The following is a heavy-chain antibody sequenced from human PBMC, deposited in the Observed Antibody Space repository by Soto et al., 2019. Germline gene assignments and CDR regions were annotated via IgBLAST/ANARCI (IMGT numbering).Heavy chain of an antibody. V-gene: IGHV4-30-2*01. Sequence: PSETLSLTCGVSGDTISTGGYSWAWIRQPPGKALEWIGYIYHSGSTYYNPSLKSRVTISVDRSKNQFSLKLSSVTAADTAVYYCARVPDRWGQGTLVTVSS. CDR3: ARVPDR. CDR2: IYHSGST. J-gene: IGHJ5*02. CDR1: GDTISTGGYS. D-gene: IGHD2-2*01.